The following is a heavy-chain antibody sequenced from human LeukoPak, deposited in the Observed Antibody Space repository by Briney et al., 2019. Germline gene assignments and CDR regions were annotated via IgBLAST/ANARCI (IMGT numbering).Heavy chain of an antibody. D-gene: IGHD3-10*01. CDR2: ISYSGST. Sequence: PSETLSLTCTVSGASISSYYWSWIRQPPGKGLEWIGYISYSGSTNYNSSLKSRVTISADTSKNQVSLTLSSVTAADTAVYYCARHPELYFFDYWGQGTLVTVSS. J-gene: IGHJ4*02. V-gene: IGHV4-59*08. CDR3: ARHPELYFFDY. CDR1: GASISSYY.